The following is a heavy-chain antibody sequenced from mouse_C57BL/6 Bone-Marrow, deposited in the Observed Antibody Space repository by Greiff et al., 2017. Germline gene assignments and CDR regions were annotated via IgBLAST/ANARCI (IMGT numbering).Heavy chain of an antibody. Sequence: VQLKESGPVLVKPGASVKMSCKASGYTFTDYYMNWVKQSHGKSLEWIGVINPYNGGTSYNQKFKGKATLTVDKSSSTAYMELNSLTSEDSAVYYCARRSPYYFDYWGQGTTLTVSS. J-gene: IGHJ2*01. CDR1: GYTFTDYY. CDR3: ARRSPYYFDY. CDR2: INPYNGGT. V-gene: IGHV1-19*01.